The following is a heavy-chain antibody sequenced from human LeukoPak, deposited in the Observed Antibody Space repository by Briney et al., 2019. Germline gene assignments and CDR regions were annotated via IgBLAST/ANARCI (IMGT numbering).Heavy chain of an antibody. D-gene: IGHD1-26*01. V-gene: IGHV3-23*01. CDR1: GFTFSGFA. CDR3: AKCISGSYPNKPYDY. Sequence: PGGSLRLSCAASGFTFSGFAMSWVRQTPGKGLEWVSGISASGGSTYYADSVKGRFTISRDNSQNTLYLQMNSLRAEDTAVYYCAKCISGSYPNKPYDYWGQGALVTVSS. J-gene: IGHJ4*02. CDR2: ISASGGST.